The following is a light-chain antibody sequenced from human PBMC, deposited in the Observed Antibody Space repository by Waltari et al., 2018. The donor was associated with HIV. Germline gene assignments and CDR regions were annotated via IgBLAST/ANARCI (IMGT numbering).Light chain of an antibody. V-gene: IGLV9-49*01. CDR3: GADHGSGSNFVYV. CDR2: VGTGGVVG. Sequence: QPLLTQPPSASASLGASVTLTCTLSSGYSNYKVDWYQQRPGKGPRFVMRVGTGGVVGSKGEGIPDRFSVLGSGLNRYLTIKNIQEEDESDYYCGADHGSGSNFVYVFGTGTKVTVL. CDR1: SGYSNYK. J-gene: IGLJ1*01.